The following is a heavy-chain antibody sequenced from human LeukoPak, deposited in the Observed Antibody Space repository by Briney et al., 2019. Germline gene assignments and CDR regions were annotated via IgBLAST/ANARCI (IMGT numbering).Heavy chain of an antibody. D-gene: IGHD6-13*01. V-gene: IGHV3-23*01. CDR2: ISGSGGST. CDR1: GFSFSSYA. Sequence: QAGGSLRLSCAASGFSFSSYAMSWVRQAPGKGLEWVSAISGSGGSTYYADSVKGRFTISRDNSKNTLYLQMNSLRAEDTAVYYCAKAPWSSLYYFDYWGQGTLVTVSS. CDR3: AKAPWSSLYYFDY. J-gene: IGHJ4*02.